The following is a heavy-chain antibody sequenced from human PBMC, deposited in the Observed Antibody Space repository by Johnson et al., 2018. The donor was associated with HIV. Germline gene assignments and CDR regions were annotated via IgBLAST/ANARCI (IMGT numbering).Heavy chain of an antibody. J-gene: IGHJ3*01. V-gene: IGHV3-7*01. CDR1: GFTFDDYG. CDR3: ARGREDF. CDR2: IKEDGSEK. Sequence: VQLVESGGGVVQPGRSLRLSCAASGFTFDDYGMSWVRQAPGKGLEWVANIKEDGSEKYYVDSVKGRFTISRDNAKNSLYLRMNSLRVDDTAVYYCARGREDFWGQGTMVTVSP. D-gene: IGHD1-26*01.